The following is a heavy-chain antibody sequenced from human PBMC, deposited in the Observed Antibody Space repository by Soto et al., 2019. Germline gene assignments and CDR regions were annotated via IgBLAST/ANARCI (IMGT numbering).Heavy chain of an antibody. CDR2: INPSGDTT. Sequence: QVQLVQSGAEVKKPGASVKVSCKASGYTFSSYYMHWVRQAPGHGLEWMGIINPSGDTTTYPQNFQGRITMTRDTSMSTLYLELSSLRSEDTAVYYCARGDGYFGSGSTSYFDNWGQGTLVTVSS. J-gene: IGHJ4*02. V-gene: IGHV1-46*01. CDR3: ARGDGYFGSGSTSYFDN. CDR1: GYTFSSYY. D-gene: IGHD3-10*01.